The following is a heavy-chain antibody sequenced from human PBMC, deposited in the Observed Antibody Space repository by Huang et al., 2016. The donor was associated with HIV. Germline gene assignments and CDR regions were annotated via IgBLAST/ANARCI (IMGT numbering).Heavy chain of an antibody. CDR3: ATGPRGSGSFN. Sequence: QVQLVQSGAEVKKPGSSVKVSCKASGGTFSSYVISWVRQAPGQGLEWMVGVTPIFNKTNYAQKFQGRVTIIADESTRTAYMEMSNLRPEDTATYYCATGPRGSGSFNWGQGTLVIVSS. D-gene: IGHD1-26*01. CDR1: GGTFSSYV. J-gene: IGHJ4*02. CDR2: VTPIFNKT. V-gene: IGHV1-69*01.